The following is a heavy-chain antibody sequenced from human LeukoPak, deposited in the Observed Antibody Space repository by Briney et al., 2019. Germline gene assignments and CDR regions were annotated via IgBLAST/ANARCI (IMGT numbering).Heavy chain of an antibody. Sequence: SVKVSCKASGYTFTSFGISWVRQAPGQGLEWLGRIIPFLDTTNYAHKFQGRVKITADKSTSTAYLELRSLRSEDTAIYYCARASELGEWFGDLLYIWGQGTTVTVSS. V-gene: IGHV1-69*04. CDR2: IIPFLDTT. D-gene: IGHD3-10*01. CDR1: GYTFTSFG. J-gene: IGHJ6*02. CDR3: ARASELGEWFGDLLYI.